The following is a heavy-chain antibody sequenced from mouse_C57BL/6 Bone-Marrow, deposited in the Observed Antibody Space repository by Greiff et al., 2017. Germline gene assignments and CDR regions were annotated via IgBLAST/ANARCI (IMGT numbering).Heavy chain of an antibody. Sequence: VQLQQSGAELVRPGASVKLSCTASGFNIKDDYMHWVKQRPEQGLEWIGWIDPENGDTEYASKFQGKATITADTSSNTAYLQLSSLTSEDTAVYYCTTGGYGTWFAYWGQGTTLTVSS. V-gene: IGHV14-4*01. D-gene: IGHD2-1*01. J-gene: IGHJ2*01. CDR3: TTGGYGTWFAY. CDR2: IDPENGDT. CDR1: GFNIKDDY.